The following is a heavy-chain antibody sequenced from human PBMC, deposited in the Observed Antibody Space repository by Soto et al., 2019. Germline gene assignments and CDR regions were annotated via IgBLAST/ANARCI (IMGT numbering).Heavy chain of an antibody. CDR2: IYSAGNT. D-gene: IGHD1-26*01. CDR1: GFTVSSNY. Sequence: PGGSLRLSCAASGFTVSSNYMSWVRQAPGKGLEWISIIYSAGNTYYADSVKGRFTISRDNSKNTLYLQMNSLGAEDTAVYYCARDFVVGGPTINYYYGMDVWGQGTTVTVYS. V-gene: IGHV3-66*01. J-gene: IGHJ6*02. CDR3: ARDFVVGGPTINYYYGMDV.